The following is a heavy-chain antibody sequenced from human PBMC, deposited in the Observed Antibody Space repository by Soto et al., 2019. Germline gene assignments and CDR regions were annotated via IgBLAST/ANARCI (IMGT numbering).Heavy chain of an antibody. D-gene: IGHD3-22*01. J-gene: IGHJ4*02. V-gene: IGHV3-23*01. CDR1: GFTFSSYA. CDR3: AGSDYYDSSGYYSPLDY. Sequence: VGSLRLSCAASGFTFSSYAMSWVRQAPGKGLEWVSAISGSGGSTYYADSVKGRFTISRDNSKNTLYLQMNSLRAEDTAVYYCAGSDYYDSSGYYSPLDYWGQGTLVTVSS. CDR2: ISGSGGST.